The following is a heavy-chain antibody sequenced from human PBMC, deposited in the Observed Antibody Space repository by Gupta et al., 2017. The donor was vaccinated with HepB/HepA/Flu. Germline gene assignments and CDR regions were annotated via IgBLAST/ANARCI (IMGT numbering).Heavy chain of an antibody. Sequence: QVQLVASGGGVVQPGRSLRLSCAASGFTFSRYGMHWVRQAPGKGLEWVAVISYDGSNKYYADSVKGRFTISRDNSKNTLYLQMNSLRAEDTAVYYCAKDRIAARPTFYYYYGMDVWGQGTTVTVSS. J-gene: IGHJ6*02. CDR3: AKDRIAARPTFYYYYGMDV. V-gene: IGHV3-30*18. CDR1: GFTFSRYG. D-gene: IGHD6-6*01. CDR2: ISYDGSNK.